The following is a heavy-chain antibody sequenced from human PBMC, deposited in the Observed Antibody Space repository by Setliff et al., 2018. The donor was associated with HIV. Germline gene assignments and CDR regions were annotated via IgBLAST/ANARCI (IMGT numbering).Heavy chain of an antibody. J-gene: IGHJ4*02. V-gene: IGHV3-48*01. Sequence: PGGFLRLSCSAAGFTFSTYSMNWVRQAPGKGLERVSYISSTSSTIYYAYSVKGRFTISRDNAKNSMYLEMNSRRAEDTAVYYCARDLGYYDISGYFLDSDYWGQGTLVTVSS. D-gene: IGHD3-22*01. CDR1: GFTFSTYS. CDR2: ISSTSSTI. CDR3: ARDLGYYDISGYFLDSDY.